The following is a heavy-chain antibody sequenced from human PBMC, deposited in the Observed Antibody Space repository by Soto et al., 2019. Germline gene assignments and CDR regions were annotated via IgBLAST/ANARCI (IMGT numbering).Heavy chain of an antibody. CDR3: ARAKYYDFWSGYYYYYYGVDV. J-gene: IGHJ6*02. D-gene: IGHD3-3*01. V-gene: IGHV4-34*01. CDR2: INHSGST. Sequence: SETLSLTCAVYGGSFSGYYWSWIRQPPGKGLEWIGEINHSGSTNYNPSLKSRVTISVDTSKNQFSLKLSSVTTADTAVYYCARAKYYDFWSGYYYYYYGVDVWGQGTTVTVSS. CDR1: GGSFSGYY.